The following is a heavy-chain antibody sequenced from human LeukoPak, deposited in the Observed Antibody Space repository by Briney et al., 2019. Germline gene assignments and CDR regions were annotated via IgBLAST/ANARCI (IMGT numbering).Heavy chain of an antibody. V-gene: IGHV1-18*01. CDR3: ARSQYSGDPGYYFDY. Sequence: ASVKVSCKASGYTFTSYGISWVRQAPGQGLEWMGWISAYNGNTNYAQKFQGWVTMTRDTSISIAYMELSRLRSDDTAVYYCARSQYSGDPGYYFDYWGQGTLVTVSS. CDR2: ISAYNGNT. D-gene: IGHD6-6*01. CDR1: GYTFTSYG. J-gene: IGHJ4*02.